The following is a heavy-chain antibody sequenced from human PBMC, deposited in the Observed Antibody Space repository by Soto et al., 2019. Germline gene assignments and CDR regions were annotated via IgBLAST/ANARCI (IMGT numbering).Heavy chain of an antibody. Sequence: QVQLVQSGAEVKKPGSSVKVSCKASGGTFSSYAISWVRQAPGQGLEWMGGIIPIFGTANYAQKFQGRVTITADESTSTAYMELSSLRSEDTAVYYCARLVGLELELLHGAFDIWGQGTMVTVSS. CDR3: ARLVGLELELLHGAFDI. J-gene: IGHJ3*02. CDR1: GGTFSSYA. D-gene: IGHD1-26*01. V-gene: IGHV1-69*01. CDR2: IIPIFGTA.